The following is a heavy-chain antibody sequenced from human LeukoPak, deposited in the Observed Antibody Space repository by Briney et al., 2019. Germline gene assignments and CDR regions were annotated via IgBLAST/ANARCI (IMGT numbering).Heavy chain of an antibody. Sequence: SETLSLTCTVSGGSISSGSYYWSWIRQPAGKGLEWIGRIYTSGSTNYNPSLKSRVTISVDTSKNQFSLKLSSVTAADTAVYYCARSYYGSGSYYYMDVWGKGTTVTIPS. V-gene: IGHV4-61*02. J-gene: IGHJ6*03. CDR3: ARSYYGSGSYYYMDV. CDR2: IYTSGST. CDR1: GGSISSGSYY. D-gene: IGHD3-10*01.